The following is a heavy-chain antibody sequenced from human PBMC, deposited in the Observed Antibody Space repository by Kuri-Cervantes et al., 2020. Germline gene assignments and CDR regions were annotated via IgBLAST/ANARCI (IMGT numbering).Heavy chain of an antibody. CDR3: ARTVVGAGGFDY. D-gene: IGHD1-26*01. Sequence: GGSLRLSCAASGFTFSSYWMHWVRQAPGKGLVWVSRVNGEGSSTSYADSVKGRFTISRDNAKNTLYLQMNSLRAEDTAVYYCARTVVGAGGFDYWGQGTLVTVSS. CDR1: GFTFSSYW. CDR2: VNGEGSST. V-gene: IGHV3-74*01. J-gene: IGHJ4*02.